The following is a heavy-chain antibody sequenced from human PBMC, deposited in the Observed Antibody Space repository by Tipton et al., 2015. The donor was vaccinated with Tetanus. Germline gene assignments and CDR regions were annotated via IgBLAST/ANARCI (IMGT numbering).Heavy chain of an antibody. CDR2: IYYGGAT. Sequence: TLSLTCSVSGGSVNSGTYYWSWIRQPPGKGLEWLGDIYYGGATQYNPSLESRVTISMDTSKNQISLMLTSVTAADTAVYYCARVACSSTSCYSHYFDYWGPGSLVTVSS. CDR3: ARVACSSTSCYSHYFDY. J-gene: IGHJ4*02. D-gene: IGHD2-2*01. CDR1: GGSVNSGTYY. V-gene: IGHV4-61*01.